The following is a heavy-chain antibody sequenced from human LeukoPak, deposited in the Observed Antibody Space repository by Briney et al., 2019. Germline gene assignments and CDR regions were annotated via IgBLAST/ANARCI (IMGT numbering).Heavy chain of an antibody. CDR3: ARHGSGGALGYYYDGDYYFDY. CDR1: GGSISSYY. Sequence: SETLSLTCTVSGGSISSYYWSWIRQPPGKGLEWIGYIYYSGSTNYNPSLKSRVTISVDTSKNQFSLKLSSVTAADTAVYYCARHGSGGALGYYYDGDYYFDYWGQGTPVTVSS. D-gene: IGHD3-22*01. J-gene: IGHJ4*02. V-gene: IGHV4-59*08. CDR2: IYYSGST.